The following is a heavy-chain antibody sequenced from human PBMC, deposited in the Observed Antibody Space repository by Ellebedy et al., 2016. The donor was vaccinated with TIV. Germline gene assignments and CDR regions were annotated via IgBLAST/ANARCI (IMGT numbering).Heavy chain of an antibody. D-gene: IGHD5-18*01. J-gene: IGHJ4*02. CDR3: AESGYSYAWGH. V-gene: IGHV3-53*01. Sequence: GESLKISCAASGLTVNSAYISWFRQPPGRGPEWVSITSPGGDTYYAISVRGRFTMSRDNSKNTLHLQMNSLTAEDTAVYFCAESGYSYAWGHWGQGTLVTVS. CDR2: TSPGGDT. CDR1: GLTVNSAY.